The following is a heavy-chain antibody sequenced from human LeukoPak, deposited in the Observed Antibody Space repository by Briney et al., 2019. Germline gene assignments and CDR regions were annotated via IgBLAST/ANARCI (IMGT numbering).Heavy chain of an antibody. CDR3: ARESRIAARNFDY. V-gene: IGHV4-61*01. D-gene: IGHD6-6*01. CDR1: GGSVSSGSYY. J-gene: IGHJ4*02. Sequence: SETLSLTCTVSGGSVSSGSYYWSWIRQPPGKGLEWIGYIYYSGSTNYNPSLKSRVTISVDTSKNQFSLKLSSVTAADTAVYYCARESRIAARNFDYWGQGTLVAVSS. CDR2: IYYSGST.